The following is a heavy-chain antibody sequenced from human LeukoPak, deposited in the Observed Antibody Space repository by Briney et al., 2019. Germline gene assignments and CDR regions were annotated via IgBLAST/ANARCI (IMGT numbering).Heavy chain of an antibody. J-gene: IGHJ4*02. CDR3: ARDAITMVRGVIAY. CDR2: IWYDGSNK. Sequence: GGSLRLSCAASGFTFSSYGMHWVRQAPGKGLEWVAVIWYDGSNKYYADSVKGRFTISRDNSKNTLYLQMNSLRAEDTAVYYCARDAITMVRGVIAYWGQGTLVTVSS. V-gene: IGHV3-33*01. CDR1: GFTFSSYG. D-gene: IGHD3-10*01.